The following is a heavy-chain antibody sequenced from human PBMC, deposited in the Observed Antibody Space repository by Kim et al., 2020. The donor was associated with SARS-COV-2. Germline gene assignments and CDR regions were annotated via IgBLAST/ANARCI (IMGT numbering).Heavy chain of an antibody. V-gene: IGHV3-23*01. D-gene: IGHD6-13*01. CDR2: T. J-gene: IGHJ4*02. CDR3: AKKYSSSWFEY. Sequence: TYYAASVQGRFIISRDNSKNTLYLQMNSLRDEDTAVYYCAKKYSSSWFEYWGQGTLVTVSS.